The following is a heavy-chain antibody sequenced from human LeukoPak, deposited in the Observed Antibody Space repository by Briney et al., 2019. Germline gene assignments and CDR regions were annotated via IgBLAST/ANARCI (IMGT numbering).Heavy chain of an antibody. V-gene: IGHV4-4*09. D-gene: IGHD3-3*01. J-gene: IGHJ5*02. CDR2: IYTSGST. CDR1: GSSISSYY. CDR3: ARQWAPNYDLRLDP. Sequence: SETLSLTCTVSGSSISSYYWSWIRQPPGKGLEWIGYIYTSGSTNYNPSLKSRVTISVDTSKNQFSLKLSSVTAADTAVYYCARQWAPNYDLRLDPWGQGTLVTVSS.